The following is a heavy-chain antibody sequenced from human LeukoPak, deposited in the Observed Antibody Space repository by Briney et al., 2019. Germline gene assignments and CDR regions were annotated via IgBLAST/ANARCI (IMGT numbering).Heavy chain of an antibody. Sequence: GGSLRLSCAASGFTDSSNYMSWVRQAPGKGLEWVSVIYSGGSTYFSDSVKGRFTISRDNSKNTLYLQMNSLRAEDTAVYYCARDSRKYYDSSGYSEDWGQGTLVTVSS. CDR2: IYSGGST. V-gene: IGHV3-66*02. D-gene: IGHD3-22*01. CDR1: GFTDSSNY. J-gene: IGHJ4*02. CDR3: ARDSRKYYDSSGYSED.